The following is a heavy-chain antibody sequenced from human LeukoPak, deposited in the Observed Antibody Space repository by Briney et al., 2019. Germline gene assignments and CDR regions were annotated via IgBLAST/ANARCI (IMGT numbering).Heavy chain of an antibody. CDR1: GFTFSSNA. D-gene: IGHD3-22*01. J-gene: IGHJ4*02. CDR3: VKELDSSGYFDF. V-gene: IGHV3-23*01. CDR2: IRGNGGGT. Sequence: GGSLRLSCAASGFTFSSNAMTWVRQAPGKGLEWVSTIRGNGGGTHYAESLRGRFTISRDNSKSTVYLQMNSLRAEDTAVYYCVKELDSSGYFDFWGQGTLVTVSS.